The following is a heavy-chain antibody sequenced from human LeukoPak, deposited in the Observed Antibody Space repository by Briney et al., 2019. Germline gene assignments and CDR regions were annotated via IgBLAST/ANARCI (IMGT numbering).Heavy chain of an antibody. CDR1: GYRFISNY. Sequence: ASVKVSCKASGYRFISNYIQWVRQAPGLGPEWMGWMHPGNGNTRYAEKFQGRVTMTRDTSINTAYMDLSSLRSDDTAVYYCAREGSYCVGGDCYSFDFWGQGTVLSVSS. CDR3: AREGSYCVGGDCYSFDF. V-gene: IGHV1-2*02. D-gene: IGHD2-21*02. J-gene: IGHJ4*02. CDR2: MHPGNGNT.